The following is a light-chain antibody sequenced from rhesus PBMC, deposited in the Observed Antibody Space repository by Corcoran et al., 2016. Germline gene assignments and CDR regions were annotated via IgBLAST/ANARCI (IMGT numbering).Light chain of an antibody. V-gene: IGKV1-21*01. CDR1: QGISSW. Sequence: DIQMTQSPSSLSASVGDRVTITCRASQGISSWLAWYQQKPGKAPKHLIYKASILQRGVPSRFSGSGSGTDLTLPISTLQPEGFATCYWQKYNSAPWTFSQGTKVEIK. CDR3: QKYNSAPWT. J-gene: IGKJ1*01. CDR2: KAS.